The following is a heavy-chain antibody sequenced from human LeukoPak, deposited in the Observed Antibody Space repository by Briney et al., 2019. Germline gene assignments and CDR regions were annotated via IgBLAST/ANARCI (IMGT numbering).Heavy chain of an antibody. V-gene: IGHV3-30*04. CDR3: AELGITMIGGV. D-gene: IGHD3-10*02. Sequence: GGSLRLSCAASGFTFSTYAMYWLRQAPGQGLEWVALISYDGNNKYYADSVKGRFTISRDNSKNMLYLQMNSLRAEDTAVYYCAELGITMIGGVWGKGTTVTISS. CDR1: GFTFSTYA. CDR2: ISYDGNNK. J-gene: IGHJ6*04.